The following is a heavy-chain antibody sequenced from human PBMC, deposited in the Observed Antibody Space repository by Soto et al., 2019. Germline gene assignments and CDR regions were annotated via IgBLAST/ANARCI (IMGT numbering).Heavy chain of an antibody. V-gene: IGHV3-21*01. CDR2: ISNSGTKK. CDR3: ARDEGYGMDV. CDR1: GITFYSFS. J-gene: IGHJ6*02. Sequence: GGSLRLSCVASGITFYSFSVNWVRQAPGKVLECVSSISNSGTKKNYADSVKGRFTISRDTANNSVFLQMNNLRGEDTAVYYCARDEGYGMDVWGQGTTVTVSS.